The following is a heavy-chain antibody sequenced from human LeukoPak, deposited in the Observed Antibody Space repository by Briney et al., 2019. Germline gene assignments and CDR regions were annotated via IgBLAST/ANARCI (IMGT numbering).Heavy chain of an antibody. J-gene: IGHJ4*02. Sequence: ASVNVSFKASGGTFSSYAISWVRQAPGQGLEWMGGIIPIFGTANYAQKFQGRVTITADESTSTAYMELSSLRSEDTAVYYCARDQGANYYDSSGYYYSCDYWGQGTLVTVSS. CDR1: GGTFSSYA. D-gene: IGHD3-22*01. CDR3: ARDQGANYYDSSGYYYSCDY. V-gene: IGHV1-69*13. CDR2: IIPIFGTA.